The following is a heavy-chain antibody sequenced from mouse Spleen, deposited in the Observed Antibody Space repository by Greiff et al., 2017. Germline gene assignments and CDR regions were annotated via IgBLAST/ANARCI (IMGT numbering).Heavy chain of an antibody. Sequence: EVKLMESGGGLVKPGGSLKLSCAASGFTFSSYGMSWVRQTPEKRLEWVATISGGGSYTYYPDSVKGRFTISRDNAKNNLYLQMSSLRSEDTALYYCARASSYEGAMDYWGQGTSVTVSS. D-gene: IGHD1-1*01. V-gene: IGHV5-9-2*01. CDR2: ISGGGSYT. CDR1: GFTFSSYG. CDR3: ARASSYEGAMDY. J-gene: IGHJ4*01.